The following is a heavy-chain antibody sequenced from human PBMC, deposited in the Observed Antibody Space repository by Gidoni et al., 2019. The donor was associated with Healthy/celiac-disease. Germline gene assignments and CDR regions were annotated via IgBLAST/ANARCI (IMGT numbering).Heavy chain of an antibody. V-gene: IGHV1-69*06. D-gene: IGHD2-8*01. CDR2: IIPIFGTA. CDR1: GGTFRSYA. Sequence: QVQLVQSGAEVKKPGSSVKVSCKASGGTFRSYAISWVRQAPGQGLEWMGGIIPIFGTANYAQKFQGRVTITADKSTSTAYMELSSLRSEDTAVYYCARDCANGVCYTYYYYGMDVWGQGTTVTVSS. J-gene: IGHJ6*02. CDR3: ARDCANGVCYTYYYYGMDV.